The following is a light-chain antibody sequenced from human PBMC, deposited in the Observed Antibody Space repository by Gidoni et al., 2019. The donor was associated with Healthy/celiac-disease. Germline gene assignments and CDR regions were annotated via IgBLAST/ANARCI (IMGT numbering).Light chain of an antibody. V-gene: IGKV1-33*01. CDR2: DAS. CDR1: QDISNY. CDR3: QQYDNRLLT. J-gene: IGKJ5*01. Sequence: DIQMTQSPSSLSASVGDRVTITCQASQDISNYLNWYQQKPGKAPKLLIYDASKLETGVPSRFSGSGSGTDFTFTISSLQPEDIATYYCQQYDNRLLTFGQGTRLEIK.